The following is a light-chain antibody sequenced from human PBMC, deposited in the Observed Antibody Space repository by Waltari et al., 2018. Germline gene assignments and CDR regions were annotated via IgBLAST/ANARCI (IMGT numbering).Light chain of an antibody. CDR3: QQSYSTPYT. J-gene: IGKJ2*01. CDR2: TAS. V-gene: IGKV1-39*01. Sequence: DIQLTQSPSSLSVSVGDRVTITCPASQSITNYLNWYHQKPGEAPKLLIYTASSLQIRVPSRFSGSGSGTDFTLTISSVQPEDFATYFCQQSYSTPYTFGQGTKLEIK. CDR1: QSITNY.